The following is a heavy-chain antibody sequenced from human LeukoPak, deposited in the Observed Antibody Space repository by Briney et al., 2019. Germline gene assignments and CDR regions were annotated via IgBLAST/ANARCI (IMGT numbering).Heavy chain of an antibody. Sequence: SETLSLTCTVSGGSISSYYWSWIRQPAGKGLEWIGRIYTSGSTNYNPSLKSRVTMSVDTSKNQFSLKLSSVTAADTAVYYCAREVPRSSSWYVGTLFDYWGQGTLVTVSS. CDR2: IYTSGST. V-gene: IGHV4-4*07. J-gene: IGHJ4*02. CDR3: AREVPRSSSWYVGTLFDY. D-gene: IGHD6-13*01. CDR1: GGSISSYY.